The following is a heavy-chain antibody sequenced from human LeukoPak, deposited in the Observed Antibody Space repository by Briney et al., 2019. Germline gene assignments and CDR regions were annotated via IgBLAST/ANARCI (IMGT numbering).Heavy chain of an antibody. J-gene: IGHJ4*02. CDR2: IYYSGST. V-gene: IGHV4-59*01. D-gene: IGHD5-18*01. CDR3: ARDIYSYGHFDY. CDR1: GGSISSYY. Sequence: SETLSLTCTVSGGSISSYYWSWIRQPPGKGLEWIGYIYYSGSTNYNPSLKSRVTISVDTSKNQFSLKLGSVTAADTAVYYCARDIYSYGHFDYWGQGTLVTVSS.